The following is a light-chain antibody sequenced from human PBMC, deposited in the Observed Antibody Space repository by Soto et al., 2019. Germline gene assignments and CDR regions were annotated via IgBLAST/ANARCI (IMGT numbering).Light chain of an antibody. CDR3: QKYNSDPLT. V-gene: IGKV1-27*01. CDR2: AAS. CDR1: PGIINY. Sequence: IQMTQSPSSLSASVGDRVTITCRASPGIINYLAWYQQKPGKVPKLLIYAASTLQSGVPSRFSGSGSGTEFTLTISSLQPEDVATYYCQKYNSDPLTFGQGTRLEIK. J-gene: IGKJ5*01.